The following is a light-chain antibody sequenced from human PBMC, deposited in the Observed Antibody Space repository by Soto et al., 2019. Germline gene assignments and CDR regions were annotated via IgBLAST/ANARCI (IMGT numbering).Light chain of an antibody. CDR2: EVS. CDR3: SSYTSSSTVV. V-gene: IGLV2-14*01. J-gene: IGLJ2*01. CDR1: SSDVGGYNY. Sequence: QSALTQPASVSGSPGQSITISCTGTSSDVGGYNYVSWYQLHPGKAPKLMISEVSNRPSGVSNRFSGSKSGNTASLTISGLQAEDEADYYCSSYTSSSTVVFGGGTKLTVL.